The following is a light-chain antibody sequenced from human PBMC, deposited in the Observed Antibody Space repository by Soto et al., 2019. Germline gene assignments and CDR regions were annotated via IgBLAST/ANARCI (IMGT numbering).Light chain of an antibody. CDR2: GAS. Sequence: EVVLTQSPGTLSLSPGERVTILCLASQSFSSTSLAWYQQKPGQTPRLLIYGASSRATGTPDRISGGGSGTHFTLTISRLEPEDFAVYYCQQYGSSGTFGQGTKVDIK. V-gene: IGKV3-20*01. CDR3: QQYGSSGT. CDR1: QSFSSTS. J-gene: IGKJ1*01.